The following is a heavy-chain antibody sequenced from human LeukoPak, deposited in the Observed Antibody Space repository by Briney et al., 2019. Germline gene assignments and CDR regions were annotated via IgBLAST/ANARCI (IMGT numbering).Heavy chain of an antibody. CDR1: GFTFRDAW. D-gene: IGHD3-3*01. CDR3: AKHIYGVVSIQQ. Sequence: GGSLRLSCAASGFTFRDAWMTWVRQAPGKGLEWVGRVRSKTDGGTTDYAVSVQGRFTISRDDSKNTLYLQMSSLKTEDTAVYYCAKHIYGVVSIQQWGQGTLVTVSS. CDR2: VRSKTDGGTT. J-gene: IGHJ1*01. V-gene: IGHV3-15*01.